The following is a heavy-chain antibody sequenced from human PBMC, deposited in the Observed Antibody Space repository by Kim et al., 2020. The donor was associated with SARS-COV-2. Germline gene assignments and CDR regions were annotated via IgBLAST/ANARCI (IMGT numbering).Heavy chain of an antibody. V-gene: IGHV3-30*18. Sequence: GGSLRLSCAVSGLTFSLNTYAMHWVRQTPGKGLEWVAIISYDGSSQFYADPVKGRFTISRDTSTNTLYLQMNNVRTDDGALYYCAKSRTTGHHGWDLDVWGRGTLVAVSS. D-gene: IGHD2-8*02. CDR3: AKSRTTGHHGWDLDV. CDR2: ISYDGSSQ. J-gene: IGHJ2*01. CDR1: GLTFSLNTYA.